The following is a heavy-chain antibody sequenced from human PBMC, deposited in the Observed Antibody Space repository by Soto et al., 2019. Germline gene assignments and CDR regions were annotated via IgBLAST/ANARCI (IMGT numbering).Heavy chain of an antibody. J-gene: IGHJ2*01. CDR3: ARGLGRWFFDL. V-gene: IGHV3-33*01. D-gene: IGHD7-27*01. CDR2: IEYDGSNK. Sequence: QVQLVESGGGVVQTGRSLRLSCAVSGFTFSSYGMHWVRQAPGKGLEWVAAIEYDGSNKFYADSVKGRFTISRDNSKNTLYLQMNGLRAEETAVYYCARGLGRWFFDLWGRATLFTVSS. CDR1: GFTFSSYG.